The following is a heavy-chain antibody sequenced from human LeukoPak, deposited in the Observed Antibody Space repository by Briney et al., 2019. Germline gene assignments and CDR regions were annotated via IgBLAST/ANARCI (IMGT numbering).Heavy chain of an antibody. CDR2: INPNSGGT. J-gene: IGHJ6*03. D-gene: IGHD1-26*01. CDR1: GYTFTGYY. V-gene: IGHV1-2*02. CDR3: AREMDPISGSNYYYYYMDV. Sequence: GASVKVSCKTSGYTFTGYYMHWVRQAPGQGLEWMGWINPNSGGTNYAQKFQGRVTMTRDTSISTAYMELSRLRSDDTAVYYCAREMDPISGSNYYYYYMDVWGKGTTVTVSS.